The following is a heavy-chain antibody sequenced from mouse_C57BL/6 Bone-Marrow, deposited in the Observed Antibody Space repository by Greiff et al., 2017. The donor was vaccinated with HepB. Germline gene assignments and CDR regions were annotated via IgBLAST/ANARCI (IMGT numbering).Heavy chain of an antibody. V-gene: IGHV1-54*01. D-gene: IGHD2-3*01. CDR1: GYAFTNYL. CDR3: ARSWLLRRYFDV. J-gene: IGHJ1*03. CDR2: INPGSGGT. Sequence: VQLQQSGAELVRPGTSVKVSCKASGYAFTNYLIEWVKQRPGQGLEWIGVINPGSGGTNYNEKFKGKATLTADKSSSTAYMQRSSLTSEDSAVYFCARSWLLRRYFDVWGTWTTVTVSS.